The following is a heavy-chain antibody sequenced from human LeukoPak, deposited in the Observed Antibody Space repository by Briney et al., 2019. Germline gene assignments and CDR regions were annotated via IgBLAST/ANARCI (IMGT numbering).Heavy chain of an antibody. CDR1: GFTFTTYS. CDR3: ARRRNTGTDS. J-gene: IGHJ5*01. CDR2: ISSSSSYI. Sequence: GGSLRLSCAASGFTFTTYSMSWVRQAPGKGLEWVSSISSSSSYIYYADSVKGRFTISRDNAKNSLYLQMNSLRAEDTAVYYCARRRNTGTDSWGQGTLVTVSS. V-gene: IGHV3-21*04.